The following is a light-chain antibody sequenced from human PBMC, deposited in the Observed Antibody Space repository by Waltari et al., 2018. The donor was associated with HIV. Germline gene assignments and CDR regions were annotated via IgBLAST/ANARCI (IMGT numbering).Light chain of an antibody. CDR1: ALADTS. J-gene: IGLJ2*01. Sequence: SYELTQPPSVAVSPGQTASTPCPGSALADTSPRWYQQKPGQSPLLVLYHDNKRPPGIPERFSASSSGHTATLTISGTLPMDEADYYCQAWGSSTSGVFGRGTRLTVL. CDR2: HDN. V-gene: IGLV3-1*01. CDR3: QAWGSSTSGV.